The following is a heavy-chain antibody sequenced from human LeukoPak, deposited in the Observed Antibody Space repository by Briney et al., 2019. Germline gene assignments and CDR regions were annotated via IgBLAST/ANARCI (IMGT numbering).Heavy chain of an antibody. Sequence: ASVKVSCKASGYTFTGYYMHWVRQAPGQGLEWMGWINPSSGGTNYAQKFQGRVTMTEDTSTDTAHMELSSLRSEDTAVYYCATAGYSSSWSIGYFDYWGQGTLVTVSS. V-gene: IGHV1-2*02. D-gene: IGHD6-13*01. J-gene: IGHJ4*02. CDR3: ATAGYSSSWSIGYFDY. CDR2: INPSSGGT. CDR1: GYTFTGYY.